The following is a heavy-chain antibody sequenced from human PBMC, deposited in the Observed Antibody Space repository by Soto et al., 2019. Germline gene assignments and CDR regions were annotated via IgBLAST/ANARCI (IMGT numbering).Heavy chain of an antibody. CDR2: TVPVFDTS. Sequence: QVQLVQSGAVVKKPGSSVEVSCKASGGTFNGYGISWVRQAPGQGLEWMGGTVPVFDTSKYAPRFQGRVTITADKSTSTAYMELSSVRSEDMAIYFCARGVSNSGAYYTGLSAYDLWGQGTLVIVSS. V-gene: IGHV1-69*06. CDR3: ARGVSNSGAYYTGLSAYDL. J-gene: IGHJ3*01. CDR1: GGTFNGYG. D-gene: IGHD3-10*01.